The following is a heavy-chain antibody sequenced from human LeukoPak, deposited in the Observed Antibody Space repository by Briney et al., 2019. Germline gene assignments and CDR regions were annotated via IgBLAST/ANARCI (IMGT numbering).Heavy chain of an antibody. D-gene: IGHD3-22*01. CDR3: ARTRPIYDSSGYYCEFHY. Sequence: SETLSLTCTVSGGSISSYYWSWIRQPPGKGLEWIGYIYYSGSTNYNPSLKSRVTISVDTSKNQFSLKLSSVTAADTAVYYCARTRPIYDSSGYYCEFHYWGQGTLVTVSS. J-gene: IGHJ4*02. CDR2: IYYSGST. CDR1: GGSISSYY. V-gene: IGHV4-59*01.